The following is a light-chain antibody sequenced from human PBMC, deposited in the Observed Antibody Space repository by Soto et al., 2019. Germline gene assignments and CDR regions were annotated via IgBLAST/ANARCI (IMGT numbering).Light chain of an antibody. CDR2: DAS. Sequence: EIVLTQSPATLSLSPGERATLSCRASQSVSTSLAWYQQKRGQAPRLLIYDASKRTTGIPARFSGSGSGTDFTLTISSLEPEDVAIYYCLQRDNGPYTSGQGTKLEIK. CDR3: LQRDNGPYT. J-gene: IGKJ2*01. V-gene: IGKV3-11*01. CDR1: QSVSTS.